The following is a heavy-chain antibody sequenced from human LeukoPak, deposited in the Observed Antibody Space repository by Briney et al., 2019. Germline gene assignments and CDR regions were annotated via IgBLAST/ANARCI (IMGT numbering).Heavy chain of an antibody. V-gene: IGHV4-39*07. J-gene: IGHJ5*02. CDR2: IYYSGTT. Sequence: PSETLSLTCTVSGASFSSSNSYWVWIRQAPGKGLEWIGSIYYSGTTQYNPSLKSRVIVSADTSKNQFSLKVNSLTAADTAVYYCARCPYDFWSGYFQNWFDPWGQGTLVTVSS. CDR3: ARCPYDFWSGYFQNWFDP. CDR1: GASFSSSNSY. D-gene: IGHD3-3*01.